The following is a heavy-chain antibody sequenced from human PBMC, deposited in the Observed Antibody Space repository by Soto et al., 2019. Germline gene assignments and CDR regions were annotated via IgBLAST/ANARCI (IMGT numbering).Heavy chain of an antibody. CDR1: GFTFSSYG. Sequence: PGGFLRLSCAASGFTFSSYGMHWVRQAPGKGLEWVAVISYDGSNKYYADSVKGRFTISRDNSKNTLYLQMNSLRAEDTAVYYCEKEAVAAQKAMWFDPWGQGTLVNVSS. CDR2: ISYDGSNK. J-gene: IGHJ5*02. V-gene: IGHV3-30*18. D-gene: IGHD6-19*01. CDR3: EKEAVAAQKAMWFDP.